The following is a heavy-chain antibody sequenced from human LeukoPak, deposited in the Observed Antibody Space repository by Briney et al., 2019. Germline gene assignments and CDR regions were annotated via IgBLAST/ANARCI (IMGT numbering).Heavy chain of an antibody. D-gene: IGHD3-22*01. CDR2: IYYSGST. V-gene: IGHV4-59*12. CDR1: GGSISSYY. CDR3: ARSKAYYYGSSGYYYFDY. J-gene: IGHJ4*02. Sequence: PSETLSLTCTVSGGSISSYYWSWIRQPPGKGLEWIGYIYYSGSTNYNPSLKSRVTISVDTSKNQFSLKLSSVTAADTAVYYCARSKAYYYGSSGYYYFDYWGQGTLVTVSS.